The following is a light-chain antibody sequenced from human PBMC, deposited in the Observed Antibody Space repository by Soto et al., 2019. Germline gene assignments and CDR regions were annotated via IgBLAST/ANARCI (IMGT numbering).Light chain of an antibody. J-gene: IGKJ1*01. CDR3: QHYNSYSEA. Sequence: DIQMTQSPSSLSASVGDRVTITCRSSQNIRIYLNWFQQKPGKAPNLLIYGAYSLHSGVPSRFSGSGSGTEFTLTISSLQPDDFATYYCQHYNSYSEAFGQGTKV. CDR1: QNIRIY. V-gene: IGKV1-39*01. CDR2: GAY.